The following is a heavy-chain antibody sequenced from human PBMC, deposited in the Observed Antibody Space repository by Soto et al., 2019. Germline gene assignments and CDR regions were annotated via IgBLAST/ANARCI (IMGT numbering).Heavy chain of an antibody. Sequence: KPSETLSLTCTVSGGSISSRGYYWGWIRQPPGKGLEWIGTIYDGGTTYSSPSLKGRVTISADTSETQFSLKLNSVSAADTAVYYCARGPSGDKVDYWGQG. CDR2: IYDGGTT. CDR1: GGSISSRGYY. D-gene: IGHD7-27*01. CDR3: ARGPSGDKVDY. V-gene: IGHV4-39*07. J-gene: IGHJ4*02.